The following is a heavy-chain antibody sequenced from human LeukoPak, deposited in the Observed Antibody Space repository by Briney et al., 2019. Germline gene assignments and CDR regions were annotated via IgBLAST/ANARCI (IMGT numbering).Heavy chain of an antibody. J-gene: IGHJ3*02. D-gene: IGHD3-10*01. V-gene: IGHV3-23*01. Sequence: GGSLRLSCAASGFTFSSYAISWVRQAPGKGLEWGSAISGSGGSTYYADSVKGRFTISRDNSKNTLYLQLNSLRAEDTAVYYCAKGLLWFGDPDTAFDIWGQGTMVTVSS. CDR2: ISGSGGST. CDR3: AKGLLWFGDPDTAFDI. CDR1: GFTFSSYA.